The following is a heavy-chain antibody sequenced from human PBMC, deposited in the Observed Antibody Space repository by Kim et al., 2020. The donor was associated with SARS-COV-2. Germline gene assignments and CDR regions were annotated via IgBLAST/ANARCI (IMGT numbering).Heavy chain of an antibody. J-gene: IGHJ4*01. CDR1: GFTFSSFF. Sequence: GGSLRLSCEVSGFTFSSFFMHWVRQVPGKGLMWVSRINEDGSLTWYADSVKGRFTISRETAKNTVYLQMNSLRAEDTAVYYCIRESFLPGTRYFEYWGQGILVTVSS. CDR3: IRESFLPGTRYFEY. D-gene: IGHD2-15*01. CDR2: INEDGSLT. V-gene: IGHV3-74*01.